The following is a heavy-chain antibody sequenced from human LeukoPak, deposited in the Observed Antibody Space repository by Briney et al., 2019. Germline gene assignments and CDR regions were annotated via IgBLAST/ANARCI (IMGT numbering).Heavy chain of an antibody. V-gene: IGHV3-23*01. CDR3: ANSDHSFGYNYYGMDV. CDR2: ISGSGGST. D-gene: IGHD3-3*01. Sequence: PGGSLRLSCAASGFTVSSNYMSWVRQAPGKGLEWVSAISGSGGSTYYADSVKGRFTISRDNSKNTLYLQMNSLRAEDTAVYYCANSDHSFGYNYYGMDVWGQGTTVTVSS. CDR1: GFTVSSNY. J-gene: IGHJ6*02.